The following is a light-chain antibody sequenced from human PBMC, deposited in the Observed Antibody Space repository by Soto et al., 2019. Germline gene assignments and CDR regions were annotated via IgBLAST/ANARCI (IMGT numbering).Light chain of an antibody. CDR2: DAS. CDR1: QSINTY. Sequence: DNVLTQSPSTLSLSPGEPATPSCRASQSINTYLAWYQQKPGQAPRLLIYDASKRATGIPARFSGSGSGTNFTLTISSLEPEDFAVYYCQQRRSWQVTFGQGTRLEI. V-gene: IGKV3D-11*02. CDR3: QQRRSWQVT. J-gene: IGKJ5*01.